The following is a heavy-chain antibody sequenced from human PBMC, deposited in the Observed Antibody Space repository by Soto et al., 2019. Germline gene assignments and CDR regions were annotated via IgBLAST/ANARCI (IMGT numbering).Heavy chain of an antibody. D-gene: IGHD6-13*01. J-gene: IGHJ4*02. CDR3: ARQGGSSSPFDY. V-gene: IGHV1-69*02. Sequence: QVQLVQSGAEVKKPGSSVKVSCKASGVTFSSYTISWVRQAPGQGLEWMGRIIPILGIANYAQKFQGRVTITADKSTSTAYMELSSLRSEDTAVYYCARQGGSSSPFDYWGQGTLVTVSS. CDR2: IIPILGIA. CDR1: GVTFSSYT.